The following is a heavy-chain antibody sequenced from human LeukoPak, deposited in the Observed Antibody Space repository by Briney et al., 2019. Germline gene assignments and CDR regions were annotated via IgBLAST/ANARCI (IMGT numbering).Heavy chain of an antibody. CDR1: GYIFTTYG. Sequence: ASVKVSCKASGYIFTTYGINWVRQAPGQGLEWMGWISGYNGATNYAQNFQGRVTMTTDTSTSTAYMELRSLRSDETAVYYCAINLRGYSYGKTYYYYMDVWGKGTTVTVSS. D-gene: IGHD5-18*01. V-gene: IGHV1-18*01. CDR2: ISGYNGAT. CDR3: AINLRGYSYGKTYYYYMDV. J-gene: IGHJ6*03.